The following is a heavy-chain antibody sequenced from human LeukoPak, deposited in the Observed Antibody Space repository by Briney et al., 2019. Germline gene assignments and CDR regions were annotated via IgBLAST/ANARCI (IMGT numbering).Heavy chain of an antibody. V-gene: IGHV1-8*01. Sequence: GASVKVSCKASGYTFANYDINWVRQATGQGLEWMGWMNPNSGNTGYAQKFQGRVTLTRNASITTAYMELSSLRSEDTAFYYCARGGPFDHYDSSGYPLESWGQGTLVTVSS. CDR1: GYTFANYD. D-gene: IGHD3-22*01. CDR3: ARGGPFDHYDSSGYPLES. J-gene: IGHJ4*02. CDR2: MNPNSGNT.